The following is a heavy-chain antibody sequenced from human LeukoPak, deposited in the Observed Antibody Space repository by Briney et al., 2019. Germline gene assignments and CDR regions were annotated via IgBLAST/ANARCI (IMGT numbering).Heavy chain of an antibody. CDR3: AKSPVGWLSASHLDY. Sequence: PGGSLRLSCAASGFTFSSYSMNWVRQAPGKGLEWVSGISWNSGSIGYADSVKGRFTISRDNAKNSLYLQMNSLRAEDTALYYCAKSPVGWLSASHLDYWGQGTLVTVSS. J-gene: IGHJ4*02. D-gene: IGHD5-12*01. CDR1: GFTFSSYS. V-gene: IGHV3-9*01. CDR2: ISWNSGSI.